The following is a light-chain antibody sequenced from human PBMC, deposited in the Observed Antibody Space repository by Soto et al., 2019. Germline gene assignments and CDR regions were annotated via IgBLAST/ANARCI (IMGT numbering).Light chain of an antibody. CDR1: SSNIGNNF. J-gene: IGLJ2*01. CDR2: DNN. CDR3: GTWDSSLSAGL. Sequence: QSVLTQPPSVSAAPGQKVTISCSGSSSNIGNNFVSWYQQIPGAAPKLLMYDNNRRPSGIPDRFSASKSGTSATLGITGLQAGDAADYYCGTWDSSLSAGLFGGGTKLTVL. V-gene: IGLV1-51*01.